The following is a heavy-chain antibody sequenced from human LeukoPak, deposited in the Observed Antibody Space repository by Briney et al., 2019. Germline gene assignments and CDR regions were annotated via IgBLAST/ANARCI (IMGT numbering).Heavy chain of an antibody. CDR3: ARALDYYDSSGWMGY. Sequence: PGGSLRLSCAASGFTFSDYYMSWIRQAPGKGLEWVSYISSSGSTIYYADSVKGRFTISRDNAKNSLYLQMNSLRAEDTAVYYCARALDYYDSSGWMGYWGQGTLVTVSS. V-gene: IGHV3-11*04. J-gene: IGHJ4*02. D-gene: IGHD3-22*01. CDR1: GFTFSDYY. CDR2: ISSSGSTI.